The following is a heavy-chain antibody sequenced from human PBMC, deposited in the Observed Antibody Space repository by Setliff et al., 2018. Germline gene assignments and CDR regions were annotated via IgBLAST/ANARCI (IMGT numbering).Heavy chain of an antibody. CDR2: INPNSGGT. D-gene: IGHD6-13*01. J-gene: IGHJ3*01. CDR3: ARDLLRSSSWRPDVFDV. Sequence: ASVKVSCKASGYTFTGYYMHWVRQAPGQGLEWMGWINPNSGGTNYAQKFQGWVTMTRDTSISTAYMELSRLRYDDTAVYYCARDLLRSSSWRPDVFDVWGQGTMVTVSS. CDR1: GYTFTGYY. V-gene: IGHV1-2*04.